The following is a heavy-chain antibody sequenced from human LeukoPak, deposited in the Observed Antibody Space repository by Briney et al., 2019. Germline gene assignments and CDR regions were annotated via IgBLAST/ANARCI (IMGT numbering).Heavy chain of an antibody. Sequence: GGSLRLSCTASDFPFNPYTMHWVRQAPGKGLEWISYITGNSDTIYYADSVEGRFTISRDNAKKSLFLQMSNLRAEDTALYYCTRDSAVVAFDVWGQGTLVSVSS. D-gene: IGHD6-6*01. CDR1: DFPFNPYT. CDR2: ITGNSDTI. CDR3: TRDSAVVAFDV. J-gene: IGHJ3*01. V-gene: IGHV3-48*04.